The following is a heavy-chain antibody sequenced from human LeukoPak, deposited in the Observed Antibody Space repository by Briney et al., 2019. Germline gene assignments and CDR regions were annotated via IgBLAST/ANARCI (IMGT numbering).Heavy chain of an antibody. D-gene: IGHD6-19*01. CDR1: GGSISSYY. J-gene: IGHJ3*02. Sequence: PSETQSLTCTVSGGSISSYYWSWIRQPPGKGLEWIGYVYYSGSTNYNPSLKSQVTISIDTSKNQFSLKLSSVTAADTAMYYCARERTSVAGTGTFDIWGQGTMVTVSS. CDR3: ARERTSVAGTGTFDI. V-gene: IGHV4-59*01. CDR2: VYYSGST.